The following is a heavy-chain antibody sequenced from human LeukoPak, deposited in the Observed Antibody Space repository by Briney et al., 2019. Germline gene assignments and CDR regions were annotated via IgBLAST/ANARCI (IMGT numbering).Heavy chain of an antibody. V-gene: IGHV1-18*01. D-gene: IGHD3-10*01. CDR1: GYTFNSYG. J-gene: IGHJ5*02. CDR2: ISAYNGNT. Sequence: GASVKVSFKTSGYTFNSYGISWVRQAPGQGLEWMGWISAYNGNTNYAQKLQGRVTMTTDTSTSKAYMELRSLRSDDTAVYYCARDMYYYSRTGFDPWGQGTLVTVSS. CDR3: ARDMYYYSRTGFDP.